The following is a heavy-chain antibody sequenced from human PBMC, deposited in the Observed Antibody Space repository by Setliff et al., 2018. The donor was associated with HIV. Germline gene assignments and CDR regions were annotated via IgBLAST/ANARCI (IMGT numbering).Heavy chain of an antibody. V-gene: IGHV3-74*01. Sequence: PGGSLRLSCAASGFSFSSYWMHWVRQVPGKGLMWVSRINNVGSRTTYADSVEGRLTISRDNAKNTLYLQMNSLRAEDTAVYYCARGGGSYSGYWRQGTLVTASS. CDR1: GFSFSSYW. J-gene: IGHJ4*02. D-gene: IGHD1-26*01. CDR2: INNVGSRT. CDR3: ARGGGSYSGY.